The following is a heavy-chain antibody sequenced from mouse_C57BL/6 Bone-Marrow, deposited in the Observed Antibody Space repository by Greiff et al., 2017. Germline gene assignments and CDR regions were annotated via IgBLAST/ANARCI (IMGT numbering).Heavy chain of an antibody. V-gene: IGHV1-69*01. CDR1: GYTFTSYW. J-gene: IGHJ2*01. D-gene: IGHD3-1*01. CDR3: ARKARRGGYFDY. Sequence: QVQLQQSGAELVMPGASVKLSCKASGYTFTSYWMHWVKQRPGQGLEWIGEIDPSDSYTNYNQKFKGKSTLTVDKSSSTAYMQLSSLTSEDSAVYYCARKARRGGYFDYWGQGTTLTVSS. CDR2: IDPSDSYT.